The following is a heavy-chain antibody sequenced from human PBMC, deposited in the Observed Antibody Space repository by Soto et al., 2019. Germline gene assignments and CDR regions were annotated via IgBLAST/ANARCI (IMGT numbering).Heavy chain of an antibody. D-gene: IGHD3-3*01. CDR2: IYYSGST. CDR1: GGSVSSGSYY. V-gene: IGHV4-61*01. J-gene: IGHJ5*02. CDR3: ARGRRFLEWLFMNWFDP. Sequence: SETLSLTCTVSGGSVSSGSYYWSWIRQPPGKGLEWIGYIYYSGSTNYNPSLKSRVTISVDTSKNQFSLKLSSVTAADTAVYYCARGRRFLEWLFMNWFDPWGQGTLVTVSS.